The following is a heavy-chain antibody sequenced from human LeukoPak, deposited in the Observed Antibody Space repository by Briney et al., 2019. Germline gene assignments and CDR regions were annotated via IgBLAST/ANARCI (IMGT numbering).Heavy chain of an antibody. Sequence: ASVKVSCKASGGTFSSYAISWVRQAPGQGLEWMGGIILIFGTANYAQKFQGRVTITADKSTSTAYMELSSLRSEDTAVYYCASCYDESRYYYYMDVWGKGTTATVSS. V-gene: IGHV1-69*06. CDR1: GGTFSSYA. D-gene: IGHD5-12*01. CDR3: ASCYDESRYYYYMDV. J-gene: IGHJ6*03. CDR2: IILIFGTA.